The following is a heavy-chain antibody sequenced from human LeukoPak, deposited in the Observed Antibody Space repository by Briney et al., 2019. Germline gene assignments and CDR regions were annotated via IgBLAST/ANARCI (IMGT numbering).Heavy chain of an antibody. CDR3: ARDGPAYDSSGYYDY. J-gene: IGHJ4*02. CDR1: GGTFSSYA. Sequence: GASVKVSCKASGGTFSSYAISWVRQAPGQGLEWMERIIPIFGTANYAQKFQGRVTITTDESTSTAYMELSSLRSEDTAVYYCARDGPAYDSSGYYDYWGQGTLVTVSS. V-gene: IGHV1-69*05. CDR2: IIPIFGTA. D-gene: IGHD3-22*01.